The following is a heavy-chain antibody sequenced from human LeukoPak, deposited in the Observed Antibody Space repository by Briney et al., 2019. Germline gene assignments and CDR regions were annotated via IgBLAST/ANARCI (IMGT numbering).Heavy chain of an antibody. D-gene: IGHD2-2*01. V-gene: IGHV3-43D*04. CDR2: ISWDGGST. CDR3: AKDIVVVPAAVRREPSYCYYYGMDV. Sequence: GGSLRLSCAASGFTFDDYAMHWVRQAPGKGLEWVSLISWDGGSTYYADSVKGRFTISRDNSKNSLYLQMNSLRAEDTALYYCAKDIVVVPAAVRREPSYCYYYGMDVWGKGTTVTVSS. J-gene: IGHJ6*04. CDR1: GFTFDDYA.